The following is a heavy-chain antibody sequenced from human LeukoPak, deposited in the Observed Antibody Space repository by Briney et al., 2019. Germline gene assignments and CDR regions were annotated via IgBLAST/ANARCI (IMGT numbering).Heavy chain of an antibody. J-gene: IGHJ3*02. Sequence: GGSLRLSCAASGFTFSTYTMNWVRQAPGKGLEWVSYISNTGSHIYYADSVKGRFTVSRDNAKNSLYLQMNSLRAEDTAVYYCAKSGPFTDAFDIWGQGTMVTVSS. CDR1: GFTFSTYT. CDR2: ISNTGSHI. CDR3: AKSGPFTDAFDI. V-gene: IGHV3-21*01. D-gene: IGHD3-10*01.